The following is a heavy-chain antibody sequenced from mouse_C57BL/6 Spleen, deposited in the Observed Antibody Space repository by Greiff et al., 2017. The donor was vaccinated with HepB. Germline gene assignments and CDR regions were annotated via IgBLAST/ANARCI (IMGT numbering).Heavy chain of an antibody. D-gene: IGHD1-1*01. V-gene: IGHV1-18*01. Sequence: EVQLQQSGPELVKPGASVKIPCKASGYTFTDYNMDWVKQSHGKSLEWIGDINPNNGGTNYNQKFKGKATLTVDKSSSTAYMELRSLTSEDTAVYYCARRGIYYYGSSYDAMDYWGQGTSVTVSS. CDR3: ARRGIYYYGSSYDAMDY. J-gene: IGHJ4*01. CDR2: INPNNGGT. CDR1: GYTFTDYN.